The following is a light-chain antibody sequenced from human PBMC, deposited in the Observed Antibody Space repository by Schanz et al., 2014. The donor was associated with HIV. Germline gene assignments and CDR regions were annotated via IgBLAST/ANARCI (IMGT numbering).Light chain of an antibody. CDR1: RANIGGNT. V-gene: IGLV1-44*01. Sequence: QSVLTQTPSASGTPGQRVTVSCSGSRANIGGNTVNWYPQLPGTAPKLLIYRNNQRPWGVPDRVSGSKSGTSASLAITGLRSEDEGDYYCLSYDSSLSGPYVFGTGTKLTVL. CDR3: LSYDSSLSGPYV. J-gene: IGLJ1*01. CDR2: RNN.